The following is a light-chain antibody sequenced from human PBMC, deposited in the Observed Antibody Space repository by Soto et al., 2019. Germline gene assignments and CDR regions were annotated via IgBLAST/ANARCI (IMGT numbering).Light chain of an antibody. V-gene: IGKV1-5*03. Sequence: DIQMTQSPSTLSASVGDRVTMTCLASQSISTWLAWYQQQPGKAPKLLIYKASLLENGVPSRFSGSGSGTEFTLTIGSLQPDDFATYYCQQSYTIPITFGQGTRLEIK. CDR3: QQSYTIPIT. CDR1: QSISTW. J-gene: IGKJ5*01. CDR2: KAS.